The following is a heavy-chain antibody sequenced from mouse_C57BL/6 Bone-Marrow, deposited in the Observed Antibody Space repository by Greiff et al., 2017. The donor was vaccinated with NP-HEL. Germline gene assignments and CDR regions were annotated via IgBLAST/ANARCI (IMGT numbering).Heavy chain of an antibody. J-gene: IGHJ3*01. Sequence: QVQLQQSGAELARPGASVKMSCKASGYTFTSYTIHWVKQRPGQGLEWIGYINPSSGYTKYNQKFKDKATLTADKSSSTAYMQLSSLTSEDSAVYYCAREDWSWFAYWGQGTLVTVSA. CDR3: AREDWSWFAY. CDR2: INPSSGYT. CDR1: GYTFTSYT. V-gene: IGHV1-4*01. D-gene: IGHD4-1*01.